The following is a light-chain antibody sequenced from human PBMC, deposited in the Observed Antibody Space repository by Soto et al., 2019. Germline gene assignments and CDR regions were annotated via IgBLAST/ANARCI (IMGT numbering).Light chain of an antibody. V-gene: IGKV3-11*01. CDR3: QQRNNWPPWT. J-gene: IGKJ1*01. CDR1: QSVSSY. CDR2: DAS. Sequence: EIVLTQSPATLSLSPGERATLSCRASQSVSSYLAWYQQKPGQAPRLLIYDASNRAPGIPARFSGSGSGADFTLTISSLEPEDFAVYYCQQRNNWPPWTFGQGTKVEIK.